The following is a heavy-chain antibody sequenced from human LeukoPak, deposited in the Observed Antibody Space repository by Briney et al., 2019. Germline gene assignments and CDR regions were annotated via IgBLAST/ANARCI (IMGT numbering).Heavy chain of an antibody. D-gene: IGHD2-15*01. V-gene: IGHV3-11*06. Sequence: PGGSLRLSCAASGFTFSDYYMSWIRQAPGKGLEWVSPISSKSTSTSYADSVKGRFTISRDNAKNSLYLQMNSLRVEDTGVYYCARAIGGYNVMDVWGRGTTVTVSS. CDR2: ISSKSTST. CDR1: GFTFSDYY. J-gene: IGHJ6*02. CDR3: ARAIGGYNVMDV.